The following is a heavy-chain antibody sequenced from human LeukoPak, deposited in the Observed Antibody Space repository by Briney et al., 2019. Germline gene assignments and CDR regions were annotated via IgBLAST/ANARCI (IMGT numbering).Heavy chain of an antibody. D-gene: IGHD6-13*01. CDR3: AKDPSSSGYWYFDL. CDR1: GFTFSRYD. CDR2: ISGTGSST. J-gene: IGHJ2*01. Sequence: GGSLRLSCAASGFTFSRYDMSWVRQAPGKGLEWVSAISGTGSSTYYADSVKGRFTISRDNSKNTLYLQMNSLRAEDTAVYYCAKDPSSSGYWYFDLWGRGTLVTVSS. V-gene: IGHV3-23*01.